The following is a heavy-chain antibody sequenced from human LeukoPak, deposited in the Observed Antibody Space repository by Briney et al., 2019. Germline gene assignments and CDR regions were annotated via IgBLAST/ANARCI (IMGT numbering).Heavy chain of an antibody. V-gene: IGHV1-2*02. Sequence: ASVKVSCKASGYTFTGYYMHWVRQAPGQGLEWMGWINPNSGGTNYAQKFQGRVTMTRDTSISIAYMELSRLRSDDTAVYYCAREGPWGYYYYMDVWGKGTTVTVYS. CDR1: GYTFTGYY. CDR3: AREGPWGYYYYMDV. D-gene: IGHD3-16*01. CDR2: INPNSGGT. J-gene: IGHJ6*03.